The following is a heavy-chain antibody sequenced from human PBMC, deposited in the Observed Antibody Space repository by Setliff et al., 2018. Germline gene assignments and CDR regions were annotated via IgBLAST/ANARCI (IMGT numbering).Heavy chain of an antibody. CDR1: GYGFTSHY. D-gene: IGHD3-22*01. J-gene: IGHJ5*02. Sequence: GASVKVSCKTSGYGFTSHYFHWLRQAPRQGLEWMGIVNPSGGKTTLSQKFQGRVSMTADASTATVYMELHSLTSEDTAIYYCARAPWGDDYDSLYTWFDPWGQGTLVTVSS. CDR2: VNPSGGKT. CDR3: ARAPWGDDYDSLYTWFDP. V-gene: IGHV1-46*01.